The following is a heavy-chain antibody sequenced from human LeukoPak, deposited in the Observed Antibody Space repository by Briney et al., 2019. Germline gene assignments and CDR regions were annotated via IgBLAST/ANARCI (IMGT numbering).Heavy chain of an antibody. J-gene: IGHJ4*02. CDR1: GFTFSSYA. D-gene: IGHD2-15*01. Sequence: PGGSLRLSCAASGFTFSSYAMSWVRQAPGKGLEWVSAISGSGGSTYYADSVKGRFTISRDNSKNTLYLQMNSLRAEDTAVYYCARDGWGEVVVAATSRLDYWGQGTLVTVSS. CDR2: ISGSGGST. CDR3: ARDGWGEVVVAATSRLDY. V-gene: IGHV3-23*01.